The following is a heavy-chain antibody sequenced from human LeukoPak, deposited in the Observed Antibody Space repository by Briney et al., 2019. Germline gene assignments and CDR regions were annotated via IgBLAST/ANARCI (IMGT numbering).Heavy chain of an antibody. CDR3: ARHYYGSGINWFDP. J-gene: IGHJ5*02. V-gene: IGHV4-61*01. CDR1: GGSVSSRNYS. Sequence: PSETLSLTCSVSGGSVSSRNYSWTWIRQPPGKGLEWIGYIYNSGSTKCNPSLKSRVTISVDTSKNQFSLNLYSVTAADTAVYYCARHYYGSGINWFDPWGQGTLVTVSS. CDR2: IYNSGST. D-gene: IGHD3-10*01.